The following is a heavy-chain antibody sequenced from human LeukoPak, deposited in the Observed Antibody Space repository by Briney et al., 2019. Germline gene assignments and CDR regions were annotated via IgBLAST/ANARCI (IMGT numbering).Heavy chain of an antibody. CDR3: ARAGYSYGYGYDY. D-gene: IGHD5-18*01. V-gene: IGHV3-53*04. Sequence: QAGGSLRLSCAASGFTVSSNYMSWVRQAPGKGLEWVSVIYSGGSTYYADSVKGRFTISRHNSKNTLYLQMNGLRAEDTAVYYCARAGYSYGYGYDYWGQGTLVTVSS. CDR1: GFTVSSNY. J-gene: IGHJ4*02. CDR2: IYSGGST.